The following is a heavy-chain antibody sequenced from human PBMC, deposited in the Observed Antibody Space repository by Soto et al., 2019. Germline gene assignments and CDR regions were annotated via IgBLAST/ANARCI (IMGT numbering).Heavy chain of an antibody. J-gene: IGHJ6*02. CDR1: GFTFSSYS. D-gene: IGHD3-3*01. V-gene: IGHV3-48*02. CDR2: ISSSSTI. Sequence: GGSLRLSCAASGFTFSSYSMNWVRQAPGKGLEWVSYISSSSTIYYADSVKGRFTISRDNAKNSLYLQMNSLRDEDTAVYYCARDYDFWSGYYGGGMDVWGQGTTVTVSS. CDR3: ARDYDFWSGYYGGGMDV.